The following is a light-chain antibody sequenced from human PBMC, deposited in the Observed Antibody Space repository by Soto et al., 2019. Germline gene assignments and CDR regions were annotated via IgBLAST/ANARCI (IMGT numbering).Light chain of an antibody. CDR1: QSVSSN. J-gene: IGKJ1*01. V-gene: IGKV3-15*01. CDR2: GAS. Sequence: IVMTQSAATVSVYQEERARLSCRASQSVSSNLAWYQQKPGQAPRLLIYGASTRATGIPARFSGSGSGTEFTLTISSLQSEDFAVYYCQQYNNWPWTFAQGTKVDI. CDR3: QQYNNWPWT.